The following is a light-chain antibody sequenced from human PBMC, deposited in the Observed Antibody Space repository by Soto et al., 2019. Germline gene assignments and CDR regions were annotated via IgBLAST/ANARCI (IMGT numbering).Light chain of an antibody. CDR2: GAS. Sequence: EIVMTQSPATLSVSPGERATLSCRASQTVSSNLAWYQQKPGQPPRLLVYGASTRATDIPARFSGSGSGTEFTLTISSLQSEDFAVYYCQQSNNWPYTFGQGT. V-gene: IGKV3-15*01. CDR1: QTVSSN. J-gene: IGKJ2*01. CDR3: QQSNNWPYT.